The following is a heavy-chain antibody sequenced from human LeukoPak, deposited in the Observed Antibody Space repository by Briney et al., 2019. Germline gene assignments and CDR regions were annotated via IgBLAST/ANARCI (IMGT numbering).Heavy chain of an antibody. D-gene: IGHD3-3*01. CDR2: IYPGDSDT. V-gene: IGHV5-51*01. Sequence: GESLKISCQGSGYSFTSYWIGWVRPMPGKGLEWMGIIYPGDSDTRYSPSFQGQVTISADKSIRTAYLQWSSLKASETAMYYCARAITYYDFWSGYYPFDAFDIWGQETMVTVSS. CDR1: GYSFTSYW. CDR3: ARAITYYDFWSGYYPFDAFDI. J-gene: IGHJ3*02.